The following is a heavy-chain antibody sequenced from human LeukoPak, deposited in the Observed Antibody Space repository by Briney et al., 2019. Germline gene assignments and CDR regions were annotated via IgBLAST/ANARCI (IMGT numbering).Heavy chain of an antibody. CDR3: ATSKYTGYRLPYY. Sequence: GASVKVSCKASGYSFTGHFIHWLRQAPGQGLEYVGWINPNSGATNSAQKFQGRVIMTGDTSSATVYMTLTALRPDDTATYYCATSKYTGYRLPYYWGQGTLVAVSS. CDR2: INPNSGAT. CDR1: GYSFTGHF. V-gene: IGHV1-2*02. J-gene: IGHJ1*01. D-gene: IGHD5-12*01.